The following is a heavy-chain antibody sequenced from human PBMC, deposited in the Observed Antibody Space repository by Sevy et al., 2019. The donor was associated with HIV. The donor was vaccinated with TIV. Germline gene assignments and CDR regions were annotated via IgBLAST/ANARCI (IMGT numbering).Heavy chain of an antibody. CDR2: IKEGNGNT. D-gene: IGHD3-3*01. V-gene: IGHV1-3*01. CDR3: ARGTEGIFGVVVGRFDY. CDR1: GYSFTNYA. Sequence: ASVKVSCKTSGYSFTNYAIHWVRQAPGQRLEWLGWIKEGNGNTKYSQNFEGRVTITRDTSATTANMELSSLTSEDTAVYYCARGTEGIFGVVVGRFDYWGQGSLVTVSS. J-gene: IGHJ4*02.